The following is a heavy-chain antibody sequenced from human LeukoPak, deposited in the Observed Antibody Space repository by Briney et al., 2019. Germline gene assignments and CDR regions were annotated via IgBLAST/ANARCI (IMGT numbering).Heavy chain of an antibody. Sequence: GGSLRLSCAASGLTFSSHWMNWVRQAPGKGLVWVSRINSDGSTTAYADSVKGRFTISRDNSKNTLYLQMNSLRAEDTAVYYCTKGGVEAARDYWGQGTLVTVSS. CDR2: INSDGSTT. V-gene: IGHV3-74*01. J-gene: IGHJ4*02. D-gene: IGHD6-6*01. CDR1: GLTFSSHW. CDR3: TKGGVEAARDY.